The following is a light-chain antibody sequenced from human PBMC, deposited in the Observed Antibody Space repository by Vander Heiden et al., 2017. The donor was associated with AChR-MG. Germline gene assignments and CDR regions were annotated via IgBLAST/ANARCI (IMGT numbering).Light chain of an antibody. V-gene: IGLV3-21*02. CDR2: GDT. Sequence: SYVLTPPPSVSVAPGATATITCGGNNIGSKSVHWYQQKSGQAPVLVVYGDTDRPSGVPERFSGSTSGNTATLTISRVEAGDEADYYCHVWDSTSDHVVFGGGTKVTVL. J-gene: IGLJ2*01. CDR1: NIGSKS. CDR3: HVWDSTSDHVV.